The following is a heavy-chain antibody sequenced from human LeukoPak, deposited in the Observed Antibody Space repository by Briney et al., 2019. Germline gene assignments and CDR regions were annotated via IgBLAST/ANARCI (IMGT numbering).Heavy chain of an antibody. CDR2: IKQDGSEK. D-gene: IGHD6-19*01. CDR1: GFTFSSYW. CDR3: ARAGYSSGWLNDY. V-gene: IGHV3-7*01. Sequence: GGSLRLSCAASGFTFSSYWMSWVRQAPGKGLEWVANIKQDGSEKYYVDSVKGRFTISRDNAKNSLYLQMNSLRAEDTAVYYCARAGYSSGWLNDYWGQGTLATVSS. J-gene: IGHJ4*02.